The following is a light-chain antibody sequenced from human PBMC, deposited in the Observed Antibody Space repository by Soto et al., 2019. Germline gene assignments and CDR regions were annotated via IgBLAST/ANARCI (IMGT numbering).Light chain of an antibody. Sequence: EIVLTQSPGTLSLSPGERATLSCRASQSVRSSYLAWYQQKPGQAPRLLIYNASSRATGIPDRFSGSGSGTDFSLTIIRLEPEDFAVYYCQQYGSLPQTFGQGTKVEIK. CDR3: QQYGSLPQT. V-gene: IGKV3-20*01. J-gene: IGKJ1*01. CDR1: QSVRSSY. CDR2: NAS.